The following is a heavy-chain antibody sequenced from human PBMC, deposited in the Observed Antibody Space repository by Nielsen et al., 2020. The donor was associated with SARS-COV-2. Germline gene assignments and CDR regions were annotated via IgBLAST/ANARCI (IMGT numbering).Heavy chain of an antibody. Sequence: SVKVSCKASGGTFSSYAISWVRQAPGQGLEWMGRIIPILGIANYAQKFQGRVTITADKSTSTAYMELSSLRSEDTAVYYCARADYYGSGSYYDEFYYFDYWGQGTLVTVSS. J-gene: IGHJ4*02. V-gene: IGHV1-69*04. CDR2: IIPILGIA. D-gene: IGHD3-10*01. CDR1: GGTFSSYA. CDR3: ARADYYGSGSYYDEFYYFDY.